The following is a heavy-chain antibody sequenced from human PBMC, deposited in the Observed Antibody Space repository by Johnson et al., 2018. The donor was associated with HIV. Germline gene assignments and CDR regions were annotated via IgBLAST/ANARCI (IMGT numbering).Heavy chain of an antibody. CDR3: ARDRKWVGARSGDAFDI. CDR1: GFTFDDYG. CDR2: INWNGGST. Sequence: VQLVESGGGLVQPGGSLRLSCAASGFTFDDYGMSWVRQVPGKGLEWVSGINWNGGSTGYADSVKGRFTISRDNAKNSLYLQMNSLRAEDTAVFYCARDRKWVGARSGDAFDIWGQGTMVTVSS. J-gene: IGHJ3*02. D-gene: IGHD2-15*01. V-gene: IGHV3-20*04.